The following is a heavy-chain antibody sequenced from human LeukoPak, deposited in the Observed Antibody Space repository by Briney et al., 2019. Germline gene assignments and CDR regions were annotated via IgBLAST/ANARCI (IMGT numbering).Heavy chain of an antibody. CDR1: GFTFSSFG. V-gene: IGHV3-21*01. Sequence: GGSLRLSCAASGFTFSSFGMNWVRQAPGKGLEWVSSISSSSSYIYYADSVKGRFTISRDNAKNSLYLQMNSLRAEDTAVYYCARDRRGLGEVQLWLSGDYFDYWGQGTLVTVSS. CDR2: ISSSSSYI. D-gene: IGHD5-18*01. CDR3: ARDRRGLGEVQLWLSGDYFDY. J-gene: IGHJ4*02.